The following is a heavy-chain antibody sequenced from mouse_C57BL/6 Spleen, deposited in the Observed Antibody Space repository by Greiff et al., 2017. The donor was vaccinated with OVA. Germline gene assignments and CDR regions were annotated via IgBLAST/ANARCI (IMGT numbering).Heavy chain of an antibody. J-gene: IGHJ2*01. CDR1: GFTFSDYG. V-gene: IGHV5-17*01. D-gene: IGHD1-1*01. CDR2: ISSGSSTI. CDR3: ARGSITTVVSFDY. Sequence: DVKLVESGGGLVKPGGSLKLSCAASGFTFSDYGMHWVRQAPEKGLEWVAYISSGSSTIYYADTVKGRFTISRDNAKNTLFLQMTSLRSEDTAMYYCARGSITTVVSFDYWGQGTTLTVSS.